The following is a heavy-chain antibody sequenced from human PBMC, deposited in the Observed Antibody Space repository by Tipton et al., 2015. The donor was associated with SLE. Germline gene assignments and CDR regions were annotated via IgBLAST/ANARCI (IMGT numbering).Heavy chain of an antibody. V-gene: IGHV4-30-2*01. D-gene: IGHD6-13*01. CDR3: ARGLRLGAAGTENWFDP. Sequence: TLSLTCAVSGGSISSGGYSWSWIRQPPGKGLEWIGYIYHSGSTYYNPSLKSRVTISVDTSKNQFSLKLSSVTAADTAVYYCARGLRLGAAGTENWFDPWGQGTLVTVSS. CDR1: GGSISSGGYS. J-gene: IGHJ5*02. CDR2: IYHSGST.